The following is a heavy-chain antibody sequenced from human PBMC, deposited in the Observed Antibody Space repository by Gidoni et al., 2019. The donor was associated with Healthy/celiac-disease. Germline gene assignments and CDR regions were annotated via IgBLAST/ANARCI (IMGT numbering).Heavy chain of an antibody. J-gene: IGHJ4*02. CDR2: ISGSGGST. CDR3: AKDLVGDIVVVVAADY. D-gene: IGHD2-15*01. V-gene: IGHV3-23*01. Sequence: EVQLLESGGGLVQPGGSLRSSCAASGFPFSSYAMSWVRQAPGTGLEWVSAISGSGGSTYYADSVKVRITISRDNSKNTLYLQMNSLRAEDTSVYYCAKDLVGDIVVVVAADYWGQGTLVTVSS. CDR1: GFPFSSYA.